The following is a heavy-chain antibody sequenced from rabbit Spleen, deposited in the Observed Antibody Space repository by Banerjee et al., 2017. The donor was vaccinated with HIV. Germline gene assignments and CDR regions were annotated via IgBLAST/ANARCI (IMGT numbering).Heavy chain of an antibody. CDR3: VSDKSILWVVVCNFNL. Sequence: QSLEESGGDVVKPGACLTLTCTASGVSFSSSPYMCWGRHAPGKGLEWIGYMDPIFGITSYAPCVNRRFTLSSDNAPNTRYLQLTRLTAADAATYSCVSDKSILWVVVCNFNLWGPGTLVTVS. V-gene: IGHV1S40*01. D-gene: IGHD6-1*01. J-gene: IGHJ4*01. CDR1: GVSFSSSPY. CDR2: MDPIFGIT.